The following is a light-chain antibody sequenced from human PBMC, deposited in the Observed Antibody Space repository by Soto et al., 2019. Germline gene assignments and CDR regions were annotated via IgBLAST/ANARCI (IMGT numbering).Light chain of an antibody. Sequence: QSVLTQHPSASGSAGQTVTISCTGTSSDVGGYNYVSWYQQHPGKAPKLMIYEVSKRPSGVPDRFSGSKSGNTASLTVSGLQPEDEADYYCSSYAGSNKSVFGTGTKVTVL. CDR1: SSDVGGYNY. V-gene: IGLV2-8*01. CDR3: SSYAGSNKSV. J-gene: IGLJ1*01. CDR2: EVS.